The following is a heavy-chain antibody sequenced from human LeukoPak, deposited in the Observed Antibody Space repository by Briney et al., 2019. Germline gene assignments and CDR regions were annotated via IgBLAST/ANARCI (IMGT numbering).Heavy chain of an antibody. CDR2: INPNSGGT. Sequence: ASVKVSCKASGYTFTGYYMHWVRQAPGQGLEWMGWINPNSGGTNYAQKFQGRVTMTRDTSISTAYMELSRLRSDDTAVYYCARADYDFWSGYFRRLFDYWGQGTLVTVSS. J-gene: IGHJ4*02. V-gene: IGHV1-2*02. D-gene: IGHD3-3*01. CDR3: ARADYDFWSGYFRRLFDY. CDR1: GYTFTGYY.